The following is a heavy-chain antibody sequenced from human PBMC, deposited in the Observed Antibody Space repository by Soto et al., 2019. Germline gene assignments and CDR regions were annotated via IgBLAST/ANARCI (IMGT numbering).Heavy chain of an antibody. CDR1: GGSISSYY. J-gene: IGHJ6*02. D-gene: IGHD5-12*01. Sequence: SETLSLTCTVSGGSISSYYWSWIRQPPGKGLEWIGYIYYSGSTNYNPSLKSRVTISVDTSKNQFSLKLSSVTAADTAVYYCARTIVVATNWDYYYGIDVWGQGTTVTVSS. V-gene: IGHV4-59*01. CDR3: ARTIVVATNWDYYYGIDV. CDR2: IYYSGST.